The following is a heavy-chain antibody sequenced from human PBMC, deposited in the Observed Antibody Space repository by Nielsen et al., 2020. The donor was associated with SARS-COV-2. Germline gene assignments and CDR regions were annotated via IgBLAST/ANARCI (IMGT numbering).Heavy chain of an antibody. CDR3: AREGYDYVWGSYRKARYGMDV. J-gene: IGHJ6*02. Sequence: GESLKISCATSGFHFSNYGMHWVRQAPGKGLEWVAVMSYDGSTKYYADSVKGRFTISRDNSKNTLYLQMNSLRAEDTAVYYCAREGYDYVWGSYRKARYGMDVWGQGTTVTVSS. V-gene: IGHV3-30*19. D-gene: IGHD3-16*02. CDR1: GFHFSNYG. CDR2: MSYDGSTK.